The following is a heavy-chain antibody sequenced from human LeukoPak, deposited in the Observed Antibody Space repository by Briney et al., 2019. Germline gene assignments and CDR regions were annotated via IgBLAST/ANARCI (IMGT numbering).Heavy chain of an antibody. J-gene: IGHJ2*01. Sequence: PSETLSLTCTVSGGSISSASYYWSWIRQPAGKGLEWIGRIYTSGSTNYNPSLKSRVTISADTSKNQFSLKLSSVTAADTAVYYCARDPVGVAGPALWGRGTLVTVSS. CDR2: IYTSGST. D-gene: IGHD6-19*01. V-gene: IGHV4-61*02. CDR1: GGSISSASYY. CDR3: ARDPVGVAGPAL.